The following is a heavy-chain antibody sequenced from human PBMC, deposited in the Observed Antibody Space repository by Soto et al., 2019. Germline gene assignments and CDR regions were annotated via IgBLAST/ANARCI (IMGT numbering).Heavy chain of an antibody. CDR1: GGTFSTTG. J-gene: IGHJ6*02. V-gene: IGHV1-69*13. D-gene: IGHD2-15*01. CDR2: IIPMFGST. CDR3: ARDAGYCYGGRCGTNYGLDV. Sequence: GASVKVSCKASGGTFSTTGITWVRQAPGQGLDWVGEIIPMFGSTYYAQKFQGRVTISADGSTSTVYMEVRGLTSEDTAVYYCARDAGYCYGGRCGTNYGLDVWGQGTTVTVSS.